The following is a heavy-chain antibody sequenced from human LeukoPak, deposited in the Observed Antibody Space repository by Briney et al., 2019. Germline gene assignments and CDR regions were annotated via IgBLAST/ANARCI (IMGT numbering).Heavy chain of an antibody. CDR1: GYTFTGYY. CDR2: IIPILGIA. D-gene: IGHD1-26*01. Sequence: ASVKVSCKTSGYTFTGYYMHWVRQAPGQGLEWMGRIIPILGIANYAQKFQGRVTITADKSTSTAYMELSSLRSEDTAVYYCARTECELRDAFDIWGQGTMVTVSS. V-gene: IGHV1-69*02. J-gene: IGHJ3*02. CDR3: ARTECELRDAFDI.